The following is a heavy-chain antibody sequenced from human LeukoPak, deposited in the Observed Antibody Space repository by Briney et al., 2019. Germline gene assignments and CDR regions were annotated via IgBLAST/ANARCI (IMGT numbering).Heavy chain of an antibody. D-gene: IGHD3-10*01. J-gene: IGHJ5*02. Sequence: SETLSLICTVSGGSIGLYHWTWIRQPPGKALEWIGYIYYNGSTKYNPSLKSRVTISLDTSKNQFSLKLSSVTAADTAVYYCARDRAAGSGWLDPWGQGTLVTVSS. CDR1: GGSIGLYH. CDR3: ARDRAAGSGWLDP. CDR2: IYYNGST. V-gene: IGHV4-59*12.